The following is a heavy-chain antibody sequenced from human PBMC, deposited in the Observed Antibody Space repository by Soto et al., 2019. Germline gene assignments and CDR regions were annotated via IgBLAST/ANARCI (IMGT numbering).Heavy chain of an antibody. Sequence: QVQLVESGGGVVQPGRSLGLSCAASGFTFSSYGMHWVRQAPGKGLEWVAVISYDGSNKYYTESVKGRFTISRDNSKNTLYMQMSSLRAEDTAMYYCAKDYLRQQVVNPFDIWGQGTMVTVSS. V-gene: IGHV3-30*18. D-gene: IGHD6-13*01. CDR3: AKDYLRQQVVNPFDI. CDR2: ISYDGSNK. CDR1: GFTFSSYG. J-gene: IGHJ3*02.